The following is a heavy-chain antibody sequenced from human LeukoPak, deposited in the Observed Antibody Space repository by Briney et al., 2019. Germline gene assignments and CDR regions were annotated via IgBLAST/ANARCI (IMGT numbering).Heavy chain of an antibody. CDR1: GGSISTNNW. D-gene: IGHD4-23*01. J-gene: IGHJ6*02. Sequence: SETLSLTCAVSGGSISTNNWWSWVRQPPGKGPEWIGEISHGGGTKYNPSLKSRVTISVDKSKNQFSLELNSVTAGDAAMYYCARGGGNFHYYYYGLDVWGQGTTVTVSS. V-gene: IGHV4-4*02. CDR3: ARGGGNFHYYYYGLDV. CDR2: ISHGGGT.